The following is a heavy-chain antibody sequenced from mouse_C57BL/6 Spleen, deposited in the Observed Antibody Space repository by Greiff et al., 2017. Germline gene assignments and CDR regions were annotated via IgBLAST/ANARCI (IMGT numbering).Heavy chain of an antibody. D-gene: IGHD1-1*01. V-gene: IGHV1-26*01. CDR2: INPNNGGT. J-gene: IGHJ4*01. CDR3: AGDGITTVVATKDYAMDY. CDR1: GYTFTDYY. Sequence: VQLQQSGPELVKPGASVKISCKASGYTFTDYYMNWVKQSHGKSLEWIGDINPNNGGTSYNQKFKGKATLTVDKSASTAYMELRSLTSEDSAVYYCAGDGITTVVATKDYAMDYWGQGTSVTVSS.